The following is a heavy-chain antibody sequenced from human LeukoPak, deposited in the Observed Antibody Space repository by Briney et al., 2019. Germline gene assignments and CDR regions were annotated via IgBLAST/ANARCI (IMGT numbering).Heavy chain of an antibody. V-gene: IGHV3-7*01. J-gene: IGHJ6*02. Sequence: GGSLRLSCAASGFTFSSYWMSWVRQAPGKGLEWVANIKEDGSRNHYVDSVKGRFTISRDNAKNSLYLQMNSLRAEDTAVYYCAREGYYSGMDVWGQGTTVTVSS. CDR2: IKEDGSRN. CDR1: GFTFSSYW. CDR3: AREGYYSGMDV.